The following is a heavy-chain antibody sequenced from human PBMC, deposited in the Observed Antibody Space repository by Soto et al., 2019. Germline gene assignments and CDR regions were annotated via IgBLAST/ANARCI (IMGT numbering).Heavy chain of an antibody. V-gene: IGHV4-59*01. CDR2: IYYSGST. Sequence: PSETLSLTCTVSGGSISSYYWSWIRQPPGKGLEWIGDIYYSGSTNYNPSLESRVTISVDTSKNQFSLKVSSATAADTAVYYCARDISKYGMDVWGQGTTVTVYS. CDR3: ARDISKYGMDV. D-gene: IGHD1-20*01. J-gene: IGHJ6*02. CDR1: GGSISSYY.